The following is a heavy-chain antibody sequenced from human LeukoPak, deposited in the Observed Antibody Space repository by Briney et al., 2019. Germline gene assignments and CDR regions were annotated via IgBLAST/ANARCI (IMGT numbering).Heavy chain of an antibody. D-gene: IGHD3-10*01. CDR1: GFTFSNAW. V-gene: IGHV3-15*01. Sequence: GGSLRLSGAASGFTFSNAWMSWARQAPGKGLEWVGRIKSKTDGGTTDYAAPVKGRFTISRDDSKNTLYLQMNSLKTEDTAVYYCTTDLLNFYGSGSYYNARWFDPWGQGTLVTVSS. J-gene: IGHJ5*02. CDR3: TTDLLNFYGSGSYYNARWFDP. CDR2: IKSKTDGGTT.